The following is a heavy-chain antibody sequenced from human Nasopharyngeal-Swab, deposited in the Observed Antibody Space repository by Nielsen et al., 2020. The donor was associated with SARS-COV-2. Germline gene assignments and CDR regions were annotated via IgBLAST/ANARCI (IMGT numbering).Heavy chain of an antibody. CDR3: ARVVGSYYGMDV. CDR1: GFTFSSYA. CDR2: ISYDGSNK. Sequence: GESLKISCAASGFTFSSYAMRWVRQAPGKGLEWVAVISYDGSNKYYADSVKGRFTISRDNSKNTLYLQMNSLRAEDTAVYYCARVVGSYYGMDVWGQGTTVTVSS. D-gene: IGHD2-15*01. V-gene: IGHV3-30*04. J-gene: IGHJ6*02.